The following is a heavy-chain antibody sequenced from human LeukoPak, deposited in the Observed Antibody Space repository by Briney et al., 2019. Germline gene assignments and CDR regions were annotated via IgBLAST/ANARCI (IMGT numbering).Heavy chain of an antibody. Sequence: SQTLSLTCTVSGGSISSGGYYWSWIRQHPGKGLEWIGYIYYSGSTYYNPSLKSRVTISVDTSKNQFSLKLSSVTAADTAVYYCARAYNGYDWIDYFDYWGQGTLVTVSS. CDR2: IYYSGST. D-gene: IGHD5-12*01. CDR3: ARAYNGYDWIDYFDY. V-gene: IGHV4-31*03. CDR1: GGSISSGGYY. J-gene: IGHJ4*02.